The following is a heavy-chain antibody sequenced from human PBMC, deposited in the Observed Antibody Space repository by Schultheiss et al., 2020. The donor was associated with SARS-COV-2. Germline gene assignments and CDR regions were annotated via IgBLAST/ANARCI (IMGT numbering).Heavy chain of an antibody. D-gene: IGHD6-6*01. CDR3: ARGPYSSSSSWFDP. Sequence: GGSLRLSCAASGFTFSSYGMHWVRQAPGKGLEWVSVIYSGGSTYYADSVKGRFTISRDNAKNSLYPQMNSLRAEETALYYCARGPYSSSSSWFDPWGQGTLVTVSS. J-gene: IGHJ5*02. V-gene: IGHV3-NL1*01. CDR2: IYSGGST. CDR1: GFTFSSYG.